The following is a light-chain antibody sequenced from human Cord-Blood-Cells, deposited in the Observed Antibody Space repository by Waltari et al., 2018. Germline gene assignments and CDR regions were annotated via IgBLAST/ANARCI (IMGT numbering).Light chain of an antibody. J-gene: IGLJ3*02. CDR2: DVS. V-gene: IGLV2-14*01. CDR1: SSDVVGYNY. CDR3: SSYTSSSTWV. Sequence: QSALTQPASVSGSPGPSLTISCTGTSSDVVGYNYVSWYQQHPRKAPKLMIYDVSNRPSGVSNRVSGSKSGNTASLTISGLQAEDEADYYCSSYTSSSTWVFGGGTKLTVL.